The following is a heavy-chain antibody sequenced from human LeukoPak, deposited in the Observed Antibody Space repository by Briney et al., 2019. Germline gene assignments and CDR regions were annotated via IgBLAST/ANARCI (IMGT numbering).Heavy chain of an antibody. CDR3: TRDFWTDY. Sequence: GSLRLSCAASGFTLSSYAMSWVRQAPGKGLQWVSGISSSGGSTYYVDSVKGRFTISRDNARNFLYLQLSSLRAEDTAVYYCTRDFWTDYWGQGTLVTVSS. CDR1: GFTLSSYA. D-gene: IGHD3/OR15-3a*01. V-gene: IGHV3-23*01. J-gene: IGHJ4*02. CDR2: ISSSGGST.